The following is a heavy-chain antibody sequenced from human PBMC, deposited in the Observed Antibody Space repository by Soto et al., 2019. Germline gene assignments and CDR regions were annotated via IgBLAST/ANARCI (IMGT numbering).Heavy chain of an antibody. Sequence: QVQLVQSGAEVKKPGASVKVSCKASGDTFTDYYIHWVRQAPGQGLEWMGTVNPSGGNTTYPQHFLSRMTXTWXXAXRTLYVELTSLTSEATAVYYCARGGRVAVVTAALDYWGQGTLVTVSS. J-gene: IGHJ4*02. V-gene: IGHV1-46*01. CDR1: GDTFTDYY. CDR2: VNPSGGNT. CDR3: ARGGRVAVVTAALDY. D-gene: IGHD2-21*02.